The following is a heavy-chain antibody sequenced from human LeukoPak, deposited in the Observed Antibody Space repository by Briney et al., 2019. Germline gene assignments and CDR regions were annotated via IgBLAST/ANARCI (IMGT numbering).Heavy chain of an antibody. CDR2: ISGSGVTT. V-gene: IGHV3-23*01. CDR3: VKKVVVGATSPYSDFQD. CDR1: GFTFSSYA. Sequence: GESLRLSCIASGFTFSSYAMGWVRQAPGKGLDWVSAISGSGVTTHYAGSVQGRFSISRDNSKNTLYLQMNSLGVEDTALYYCVKKVVVGATSPYSDFQDWGQGTLVTVSS. D-gene: IGHD1-26*01. J-gene: IGHJ1*01.